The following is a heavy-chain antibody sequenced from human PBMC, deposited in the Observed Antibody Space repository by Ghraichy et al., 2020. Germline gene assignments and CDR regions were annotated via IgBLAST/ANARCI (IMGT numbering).Heavy chain of an antibody. Sequence: GWSLRLSCAASGFTFSAYWMTWVRQAPGKGLEWVANIKGDGSKTYYMDSVKGRFTISRDNAENSLFLQMNSLRAEDTAVYNCARDSNYYDGSSYYDTFDIWGHGTMVIVSS. D-gene: IGHD3-22*01. CDR1: GFTFSAYW. V-gene: IGHV3-7*01. CDR2: IKGDGSKT. CDR3: ARDSNYYDGSSYYDTFDI. J-gene: IGHJ3*02.